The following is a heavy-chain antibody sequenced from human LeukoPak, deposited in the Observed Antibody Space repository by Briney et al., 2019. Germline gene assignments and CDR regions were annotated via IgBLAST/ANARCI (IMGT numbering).Heavy chain of an antibody. CDR2: INPSGGGT. CDR1: GYTFNNYY. D-gene: IGHD1-7*01. J-gene: IGHJ5*02. Sequence: ASVKVSCKASGYTFNNYYIHWVRQAPGQGLEWMGIINPSGGGTTYAQKFQGRVTMTRDMSTNTVYMELSSLTSGDTAVYYCARGWLKWNYCRSDPWGQGTLVTVSS. V-gene: IGHV1-46*02. CDR3: ARGWLKWNYCRSDP.